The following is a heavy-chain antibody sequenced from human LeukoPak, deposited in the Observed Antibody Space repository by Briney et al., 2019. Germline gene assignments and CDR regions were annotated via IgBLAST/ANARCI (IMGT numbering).Heavy chain of an antibody. J-gene: IGHJ4*02. CDR3: ARVVIIREEYYFDY. CDR1: GGTFSSYA. Sequence: GASVKVSCKASGGTFSSYAISWVRQAPGQGLEWMGRIIPILGIANYAQKFQGRVTITADKSTSTAYMELSSLRSEDTAVYYCARVVIIREEYYFDYWGQGTLVTVSS. V-gene: IGHV1-69*04. D-gene: IGHD3-3*01. CDR2: IIPILGIA.